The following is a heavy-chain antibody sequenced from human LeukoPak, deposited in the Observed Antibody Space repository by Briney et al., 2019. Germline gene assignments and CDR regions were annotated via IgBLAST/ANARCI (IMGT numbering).Heavy chain of an antibody. J-gene: IGHJ4*02. CDR2: INPYSGAI. CDR1: GYTFTGYY. V-gene: IGHV1-2*02. Sequence: ASVTVSCKASGYTFTGYYIHWVRQAPGHGLEWMGWINPYSGAINYAQKFQGRVPLTRDTSISTAYMELSRLTSGDTAVYYCARDPKSQLLLDDWGQGTLVTFSS. D-gene: IGHD2-2*01. CDR3: ARDPKSQLLLDD.